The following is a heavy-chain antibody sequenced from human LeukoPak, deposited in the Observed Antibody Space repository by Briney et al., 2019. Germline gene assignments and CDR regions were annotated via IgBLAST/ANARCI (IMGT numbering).Heavy chain of an antibody. CDR3: ARVGAGGWEGDYFDY. J-gene: IGHJ4*02. CDR2: IYYSGST. D-gene: IGHD1-26*01. CDR1: GVSISSSNSY. Sequence: PSETLSLTCTVSGVSISSSNSYWGWIRQPPGKGLEWIGYIYYSGSTNYNPSLKSRVTISVDTSKNQFSLKLSSVTAADTAVYYCARVGAGGWEGDYFDYWGQGTLVTVSS. V-gene: IGHV4-61*05.